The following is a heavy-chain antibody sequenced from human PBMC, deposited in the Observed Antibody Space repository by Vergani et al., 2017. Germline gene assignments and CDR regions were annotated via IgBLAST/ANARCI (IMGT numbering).Heavy chain of an antibody. Sequence: QVQWVESGGGVVQPGRSLRLSCAASGFTFNQYGMHWVRQAPGKGLGWVAVTWYDGNNKQYADSVKGRFTISRDNSKSKMYLQMNSLRDEDTGVYYCARDLRLLYNRFDPWGQGTLVTVSS. D-gene: IGHD1-14*01. CDR1: GFTFNQYG. V-gene: IGHV3-33*01. CDR3: ARDLRLLYNRFDP. CDR2: TWYDGNNK. J-gene: IGHJ5*02.